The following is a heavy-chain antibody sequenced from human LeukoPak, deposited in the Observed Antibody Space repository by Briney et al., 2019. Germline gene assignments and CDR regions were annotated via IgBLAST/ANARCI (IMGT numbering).Heavy chain of an antibody. CDR2: IYYSGST. CDR1: GGSISSYY. J-gene: IGHJ5*02. V-gene: IGHV4-59*01. Sequence: SETLSLTCTVSGGSISSYYWSWIRQPPGKGLEWIGYIYYSGSTNYNPSLKSRVTISVDTSKNQFSLKLSSVTAADTAVYYCARDIGFELDHRTHWFDPWGQGTLVTVSS. D-gene: IGHD6-13*01. CDR3: ARDIGFELDHRTHWFDP.